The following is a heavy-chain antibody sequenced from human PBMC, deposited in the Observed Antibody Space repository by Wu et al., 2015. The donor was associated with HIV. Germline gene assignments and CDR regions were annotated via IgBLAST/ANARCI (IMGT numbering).Heavy chain of an antibody. D-gene: IGHD3-22*01. CDR2: IIPIFGTA. CDR1: EDFFTNYA. Sequence: QVQLVQSGAEVKKPGSSVHVSCKASEDFFTNYAVNWVRQAPGQGLEWMGGIIPIFGTANYAQKFQGRVTITADESTSTAYMELSSLRSEDTAVYYCAIKTRSGYYPFDYWGQGTLVTVSS. CDR3: AIKTRSGYYPFDY. V-gene: IGHV1-69*12. J-gene: IGHJ4*02.